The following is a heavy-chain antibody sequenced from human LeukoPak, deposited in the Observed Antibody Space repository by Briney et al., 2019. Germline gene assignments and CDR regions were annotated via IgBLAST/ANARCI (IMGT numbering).Heavy chain of an antibody. Sequence: ASVKVSCKASGYTVTSYGISWVRQAPGQGGEGRGWISAYNGNTHYAHTLQGRVTMTTDTSTSTAYMELRSLRSDDTAVYYCAREGVAAAGTGFDYWGQGTLVTVSS. CDR2: ISAYNGNT. CDR3: AREGVAAAGTGFDY. D-gene: IGHD6-13*01. V-gene: IGHV1-18*01. CDR1: GYTVTSYG. J-gene: IGHJ4*02.